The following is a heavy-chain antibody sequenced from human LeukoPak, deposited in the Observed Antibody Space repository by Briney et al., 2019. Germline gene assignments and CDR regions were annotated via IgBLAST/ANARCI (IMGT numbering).Heavy chain of an antibody. J-gene: IGHJ3*02. CDR2: FYTGGTT. CDR3: ARGPLPTTRAFDI. D-gene: IGHD1-1*01. CDR1: GFIVSSNY. Sequence: GGSLRLSCAASGFIVSSNYMSWVRQAPGKGLEWVSVFYTGGTTDYANSVRGRFTISRDNSKNTLYLQMNSLRAEDTAVYYCARGPLPTTRAFDIWAKGHWSPSLQ. V-gene: IGHV3-53*01.